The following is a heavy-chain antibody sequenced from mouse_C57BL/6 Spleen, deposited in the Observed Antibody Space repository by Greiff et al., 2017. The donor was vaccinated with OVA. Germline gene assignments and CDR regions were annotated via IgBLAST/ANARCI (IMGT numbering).Heavy chain of an antibody. Sequence: VQLKQSVAELVRPGASVKLSCTASGFNIQHTYMHWVKPRPDQGLEWLVRIDPANGNTQYATQFQGKATITAATSSNTAYLQLSSLTSEDTAIYYCARGPTVAEEGFAYWGQGTLVTVSA. D-gene: IGHD1-1*01. CDR3: ARGPTVAEEGFAY. V-gene: IGHV14-3*01. CDR2: IDPANGNT. J-gene: IGHJ3*01. CDR1: GFNIQHTY.